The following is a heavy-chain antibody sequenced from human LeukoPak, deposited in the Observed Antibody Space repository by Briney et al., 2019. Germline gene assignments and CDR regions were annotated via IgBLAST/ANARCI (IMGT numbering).Heavy chain of an antibody. CDR1: GFTFSNYW. CDR3: AREKGNYDGYYNYYMDV. J-gene: IGHJ6*03. V-gene: IGHV3-7*01. CDR2: IKQDGSDK. Sequence: GGSLLLSFTSSGFTFSNYWMNWVRRAPGKGLEWVANIKQDGSDKYYVDSVKGRFTISRDNAKNSLYLQMNSLRAEDTAVYYCAREKGNYDGYYNYYMDVWGKGTTVTVSS. D-gene: IGHD4-11*01.